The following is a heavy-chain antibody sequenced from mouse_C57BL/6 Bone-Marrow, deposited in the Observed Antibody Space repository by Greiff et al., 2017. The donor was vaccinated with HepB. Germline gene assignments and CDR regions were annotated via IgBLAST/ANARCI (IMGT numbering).Heavy chain of an antibody. CDR1: GFTFSGYY. CDR3: ARHAQDYGRTTWFAY. V-gene: IGHV5-12*01. Sequence: EVQGVESGGGLVQPGGSLKLSCAASGFTFSGYYMYWVRQTPEKRLEWVAYISNGGGSTYYPDTVKGRFTISRDNAKNTLYLQMSRLKSEDTAMYYCARHAQDYGRTTWFAYWGQGTLVTVSA. D-gene: IGHD1-1*01. CDR2: ISNGGGST. J-gene: IGHJ3*01.